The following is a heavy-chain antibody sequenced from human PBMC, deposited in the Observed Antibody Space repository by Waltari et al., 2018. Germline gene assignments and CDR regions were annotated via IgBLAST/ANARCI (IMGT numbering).Heavy chain of an antibody. J-gene: IGHJ5*02. D-gene: IGHD4-17*01. Sequence: QLQLQESGPGLVKPSETLSLIRTVSGGSITSSSYYWGWIRQPPGKGLEWIGSIYYSGSTYYNPSLKSRVTISVDTSKNQFSLKLSSVTAADTAVYYCARVLEAVYGDCAYSTPFDPWGQGTLVTVSS. CDR2: IYYSGST. CDR3: ARVLEAVYGDCAYSTPFDP. CDR1: GGSITSSSYY. V-gene: IGHV4-39*01.